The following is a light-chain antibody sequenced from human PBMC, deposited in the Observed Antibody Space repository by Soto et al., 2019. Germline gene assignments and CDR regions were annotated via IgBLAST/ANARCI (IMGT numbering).Light chain of an antibody. V-gene: IGKV3-20*01. J-gene: IGKJ4*01. Sequence: EIVLTQSPGTLSLSPGERATLSCRASQSVSSSYLAWYQQRLGQAPRLVIYGASSRATGIPDRFSGSGSGTDFTLTISRLEPEDFAVYYCQQYGSSPLTFGGGTKVDIK. CDR2: GAS. CDR3: QQYGSSPLT. CDR1: QSVSSSY.